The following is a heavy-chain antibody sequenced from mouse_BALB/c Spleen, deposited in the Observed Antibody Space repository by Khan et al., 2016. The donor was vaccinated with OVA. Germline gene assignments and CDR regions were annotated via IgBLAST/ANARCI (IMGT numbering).Heavy chain of an antibody. CDR2: IYYSGSI. V-gene: IGHV3-1*02. D-gene: IGHD2-1*01. CDR1: GYSITSGYS. Sequence: EVKLLESGPDPVKPSQSLSLTCTVTGYSITSGYSWHWIRQFPGNKLEWLGYIYYSGSIHYNPSLKSRISITRDTSKNQFFLHVNYVTTEDTATYYCARDGNYMDYWGQGTSVTVSS. J-gene: IGHJ4*01. CDR3: ARDGNYMDY.